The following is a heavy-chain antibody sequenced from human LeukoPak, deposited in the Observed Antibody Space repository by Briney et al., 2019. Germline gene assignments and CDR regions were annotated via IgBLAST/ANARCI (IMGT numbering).Heavy chain of an antibody. Sequence: GGSLRLSCAASRFTFSSYSMNWVRQAPGKGLQWVALISYDGGNKYYADSVKGRFTISRDNSKNTLYLLMNSLRTEDTAVYYCARDPLYYGSGSFDYWGQGTLVTVSS. CDR2: ISYDGGNK. V-gene: IGHV3-30*05. D-gene: IGHD3-10*01. CDR1: RFTFSSYS. CDR3: ARDPLYYGSGSFDY. J-gene: IGHJ4*02.